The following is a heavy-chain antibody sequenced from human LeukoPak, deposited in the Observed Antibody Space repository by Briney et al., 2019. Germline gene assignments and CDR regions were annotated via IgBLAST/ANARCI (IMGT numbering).Heavy chain of an antibody. V-gene: IGHV3-7*01. CDR1: GFTLNSYL. D-gene: IGHD1-14*01. CDR2: IKNDGSEE. Sequence: GGSLRLSCAASGFTLNSYLMSWVRQAPGRGLEWVANIKNDGSEENYLDSVKGRFTVSRDNAKNSLHLQMNSLRGEDTAVYYCARSNPNRNALDLWGQGTMVTISS. CDR3: ARSNPNRNALDL. J-gene: IGHJ3*01.